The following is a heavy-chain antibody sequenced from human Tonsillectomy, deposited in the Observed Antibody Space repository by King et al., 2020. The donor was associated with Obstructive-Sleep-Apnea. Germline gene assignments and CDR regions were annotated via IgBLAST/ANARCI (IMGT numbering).Heavy chain of an antibody. CDR1: GFSLSTSGVG. D-gene: IGHD6-13*01. CDR3: AHRLGIAAAHPFDY. J-gene: IGHJ4*02. Sequence: TLKESGPTLVKPTQTLTLTCTFSGFSLSTSGVGVGWIRQPPGKALEWLALIYWYDDKRYSPSLKSKLTITKDTSKNQVVLTMTNMDPVDTATYYCAHRLGIAAAHPFDYWGQGTLVTVSS. CDR2: IYWYDDK. V-gene: IGHV2-5*01.